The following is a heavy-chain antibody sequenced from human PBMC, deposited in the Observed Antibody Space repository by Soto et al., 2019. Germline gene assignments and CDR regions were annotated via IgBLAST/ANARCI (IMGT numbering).Heavy chain of an antibody. CDR1: GGSISSSSYY. J-gene: IGHJ3*02. D-gene: IGHD1-26*01. CDR2: IYYSGST. V-gene: IGHV4-39*01. CDR3: ARHRSSGSYDAFDI. Sequence: SETLSFTCTVSGGSISSSSYYWGWIRQPPGKGLEWIGSIYYSGSTYYNPSLKSRVTISVDTSKNQFSLKLSSVTAADTAVYYCARHRSSGSYDAFDIWGQGTMVTVSS.